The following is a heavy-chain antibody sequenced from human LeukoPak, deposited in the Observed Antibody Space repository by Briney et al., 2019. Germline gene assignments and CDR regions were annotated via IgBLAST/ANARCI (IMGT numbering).Heavy chain of an antibody. CDR2: INPSGGST. Sequence: ASVKVSCKASGYTFTSYYMHWVRQAPGQGLEWMGIINPSGGSTSYAQKFQGRVTMTRDMSTSTVYMELSSLRSEDTAVYYCAREEIRCSGGRCYLAYWGQGTLVTVSS. V-gene: IGHV1-46*01. CDR3: AREEIRCSGGRCYLAY. D-gene: IGHD2-15*01. CDR1: GYTFTSYY. J-gene: IGHJ4*02.